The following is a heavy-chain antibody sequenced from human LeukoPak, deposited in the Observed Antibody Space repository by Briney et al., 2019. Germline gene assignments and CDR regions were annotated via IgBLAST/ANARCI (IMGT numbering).Heavy chain of an antibody. Sequence: GASVKVSCKASGYTFTGYYMHWVRQAPGQGLEWMGRINPNSGGTNYAQKFQGRVTMTRDTSISTAYMELSRLRSDDTAVYYCARSYGDYGNHYCYMDVWGKGTTVTVSS. CDR1: GYTFTGYY. CDR3: ARSYGDYGNHYCYMDV. CDR2: INPNSGGT. V-gene: IGHV1-2*06. J-gene: IGHJ6*03. D-gene: IGHD4-17*01.